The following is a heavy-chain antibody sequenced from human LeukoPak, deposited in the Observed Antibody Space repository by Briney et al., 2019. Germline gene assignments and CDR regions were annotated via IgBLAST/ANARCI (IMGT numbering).Heavy chain of an antibody. Sequence: ASVKVSCKASGYTFTSYYMHWVRQAPGQGLEWMGIINPSGGSTSYAQKFQGRVTMTRDTSTSTVYMELSSLRSEDTAVYYCARDYCTNGVCYPWTDWGPGTLVTVSS. V-gene: IGHV1-46*01. D-gene: IGHD2-8*01. CDR2: INPSGGST. CDR1: GYTFTSYY. J-gene: IGHJ4*02. CDR3: ARDYCTNGVCYPWTD.